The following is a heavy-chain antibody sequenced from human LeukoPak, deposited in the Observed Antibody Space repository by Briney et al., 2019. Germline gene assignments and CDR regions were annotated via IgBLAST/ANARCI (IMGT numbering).Heavy chain of an antibody. D-gene: IGHD4-17*01. CDR1: GFTFSSYA. V-gene: IGHV3-23*01. CDR3: AKGDYGDYVGFDY. Sequence: GGSPRLSCAASGFTFSSYAMSWVRQAPGKGLEWVSAISGSGGSTYYADSVKGRFTISRDNSKNTLYLQMNSLRAEDTAVYYCAKGDYGDYVGFDYWGQGTLVTVSS. CDR2: ISGSGGST. J-gene: IGHJ4*02.